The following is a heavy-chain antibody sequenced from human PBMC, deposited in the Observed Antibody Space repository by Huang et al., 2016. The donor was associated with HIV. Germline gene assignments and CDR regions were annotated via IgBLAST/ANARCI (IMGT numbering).Heavy chain of an antibody. V-gene: IGHV3-74*01. J-gene: IGHJ4*02. CDR2: IKSDGSST. Sequence: EVQLVESGGGLVQPGGSLRLSCAASGFTFSSHWMHWVSQVPGKGRGWVSHIKSDGSSTSYADSVKGRFTISRDNAKNTLYLQMNSLRAEDTAVYYCARGSRQGKYYYGSGTAYWGQGTLVTVSS. CDR1: GFTFSSHW. D-gene: IGHD3-10*01. CDR3: ARGSRQGKYYYGSGTAY.